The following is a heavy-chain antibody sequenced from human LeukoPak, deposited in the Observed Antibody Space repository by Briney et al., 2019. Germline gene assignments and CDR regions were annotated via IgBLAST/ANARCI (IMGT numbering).Heavy chain of an antibody. CDR3: ARSDSSGYYAGAFDI. CDR1: GGSISSYY. CDR2: IYYSGST. D-gene: IGHD3-22*01. J-gene: IGHJ3*02. V-gene: IGHV4-59*12. Sequence: SETLSLTCTVSGGSISSYYWSWIRQPPGKGLEWIGYIYYSGSTNYNSSLKSRVTISVDTSKNQFSLKLSSVTAADTAVYYCARSDSSGYYAGAFDIWGQGTMVTVSS.